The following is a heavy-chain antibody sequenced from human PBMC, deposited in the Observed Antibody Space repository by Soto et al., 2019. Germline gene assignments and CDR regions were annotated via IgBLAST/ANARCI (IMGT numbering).Heavy chain of an antibody. CDR3: AREGRFNYLVAATQDYYYGMDV. CDR1: GYTFTGYY. V-gene: IGHV1-2*04. J-gene: IGHJ6*02. CDR2: INPNSGGT. Sequence: GASVKVSCKASGYTFTGYYMHWVRQAPGQGLEWMGWINPNSGGTNYAQKFQGWVTMTRDTSISTAYMELSRLRSDDTAVYYCAREGRFNYLVAATQDYYYGMDVWGQGTTVTVSS. D-gene: IGHD2-15*01.